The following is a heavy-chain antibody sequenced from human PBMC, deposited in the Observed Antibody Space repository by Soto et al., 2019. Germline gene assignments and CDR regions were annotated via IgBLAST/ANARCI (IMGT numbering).Heavy chain of an antibody. CDR2: ISSSSSTI. J-gene: IGHJ6*02. CDR3: ARGSYGYYYYGMDV. Sequence: GGSLRLSCAASGFTFSSYSMNWVRQAPGKGLEWVSYISSSSSTIYYADSVKGRFTISRDNSKNTLYLQMNSLRAEDTAVYYCARGSYGYYYYGMDVWGQGTTVTVSS. D-gene: IGHD5-18*01. V-gene: IGHV3-48*01. CDR1: GFTFSSYS.